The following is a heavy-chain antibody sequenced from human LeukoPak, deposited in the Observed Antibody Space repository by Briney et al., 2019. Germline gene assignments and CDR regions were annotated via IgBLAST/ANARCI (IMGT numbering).Heavy chain of an antibody. CDR2: IKQDGSEK. D-gene: IGHD3-9*01. CDR3: AKDPEFLRYFDWLPGWFDP. J-gene: IGHJ5*02. Sequence: GGSLRLSCAASGFTFSSYWMSWVRQAPGKGLEWVANIKQDGSEKYYVDSVKGRFTISRDNSKNTLYLQMNSLRAEDTAVYYCAKDPEFLRYFDWLPGWFDPWGQGTLVTVSS. V-gene: IGHV3-7*03. CDR1: GFTFSSYW.